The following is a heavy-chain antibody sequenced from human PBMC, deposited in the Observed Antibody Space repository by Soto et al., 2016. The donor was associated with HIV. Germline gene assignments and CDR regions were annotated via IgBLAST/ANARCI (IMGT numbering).Heavy chain of an antibody. V-gene: IGHV3-21*06. J-gene: IGHJ4*02. CDR1: GFTFRFYT. CDR3: ARGGSTGYLDH. Sequence: EVQLVESGGGLVKPGGSLRLSCAASGFTFRFYTMSLVRQAPGKGLEWVSTISTDSTYIYYRDSVKGRFTISRDNTQNSLYLQMNSLRADDTAVYYCARGGSTGYLDHWGQGTLVTVSS. D-gene: IGHD2-2*01. CDR2: ISTDSTYI.